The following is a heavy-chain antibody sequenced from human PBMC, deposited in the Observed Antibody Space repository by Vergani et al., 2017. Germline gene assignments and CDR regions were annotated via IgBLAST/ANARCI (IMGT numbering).Heavy chain of an antibody. V-gene: IGHV3-23*01. CDR2: ISGSGGNT. Sequence: EVQLLESGGGLVQPGGSLRLSCAASGFTFSSYAMSWVRQVPGKGLEWVSGISGSGGNTYYANSVKGRFTISRENSKNTLYLQMNSLRADGTAVYYCAKGVYCSSTSCYEGRGYYYGMGVWGQGTTVTFSS. CDR3: AKGVYCSSTSCYEGRGYYYGMGV. J-gene: IGHJ6*02. CDR1: GFTFSSYA. D-gene: IGHD2-2*01.